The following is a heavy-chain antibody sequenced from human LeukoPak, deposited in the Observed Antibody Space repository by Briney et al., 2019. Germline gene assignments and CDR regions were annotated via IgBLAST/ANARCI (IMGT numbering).Heavy chain of an antibody. CDR1: GFTFSSYS. J-gene: IGHJ6*03. CDR3: AKGLLRYYYYYMDV. V-gene: IGHV3-21*04. Sequence: GGSLRLSCAASGFTFSSYSMNWVRQAPGKGLEWVSSISSSGRYIYYADSVKGRFTISRDNAKNSLYLQMNSLRAEDTAVYYCAKGLLRYYYYYMDVWGKGTTVTVSS. CDR2: ISSSGRYI. D-gene: IGHD3-10*01.